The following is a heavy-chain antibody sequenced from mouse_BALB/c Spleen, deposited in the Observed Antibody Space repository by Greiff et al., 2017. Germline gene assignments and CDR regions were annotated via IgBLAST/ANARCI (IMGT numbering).Heavy chain of an antibody. CDR1: GFTFSSYG. V-gene: IGHV5-6-3*01. J-gene: IGHJ4*01. CDR2: INSNGGST. CDR3: ARDGYYVIYYAMDY. D-gene: IGHD2-3*01. Sequence: EVMLVESGGGLVQPGGSLKLSCAASGFTFSSYGMSWVRQTPDKRLELVATINSNGGSTYYPDSVKGRFTISRDNAKNTLYLQMSSLKSEDTAMYYCARDGYYVIYYAMDYWGQGTSVTVSS.